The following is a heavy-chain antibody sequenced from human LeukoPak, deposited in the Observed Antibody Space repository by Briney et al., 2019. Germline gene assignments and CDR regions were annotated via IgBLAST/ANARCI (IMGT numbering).Heavy chain of an antibody. CDR3: AKRGWDLVVY. CDR2: ISTSGGST. Sequence: GGSLRLSCAASGFNLSSYAMSWVRQAPGKGLEWVSAISTSGGSTYYADSVKGRFTISRDNSKNTLYLQMNSLRAEDTAVYYCAKRGWDLVVYWGQGTLVTVSS. CDR1: GFNLSSYA. D-gene: IGHD1-26*01. V-gene: IGHV3-23*01. J-gene: IGHJ4*02.